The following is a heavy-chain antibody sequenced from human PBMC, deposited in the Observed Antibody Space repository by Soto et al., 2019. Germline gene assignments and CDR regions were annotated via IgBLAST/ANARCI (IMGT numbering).Heavy chain of an antibody. Sequence: SVKVSCKASGGTFSSYAISWVRQAPGQGLEWMGGIIPIFGTANYAQKFQGRVTITADESTSTAYMELSSLRSEDTAVYYCARGGRDGYNENIDFDYWGQGTLVTVSS. CDR3: ARGGRDGYNENIDFDY. J-gene: IGHJ4*02. CDR1: GGTFSSYA. V-gene: IGHV1-69*13. CDR2: IIPIFGTA. D-gene: IGHD5-12*01.